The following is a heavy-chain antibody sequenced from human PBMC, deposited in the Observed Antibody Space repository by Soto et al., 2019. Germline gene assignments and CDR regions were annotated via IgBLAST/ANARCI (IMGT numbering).Heavy chain of an antibody. D-gene: IGHD2-2*01. CDR2: ISSSSAYI. V-gene: IGHV3-21*01. CDR1: GFTFSSYN. CDR3: ARIDCSSASCYDPWFDP. J-gene: IGHJ5*02. Sequence: GGSLRLSCAASGFTFSSYNMNWVRQAPGKGLEWVSSISSSSAYIYYADSVKGRFTISRDNAKNSLYLQMNSLRAEDTAVYYCARIDCSSASCYDPWFDPWGQGTLVTVSS.